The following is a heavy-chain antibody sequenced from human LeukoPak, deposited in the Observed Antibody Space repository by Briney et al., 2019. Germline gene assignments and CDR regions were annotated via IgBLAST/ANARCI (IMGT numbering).Heavy chain of an antibody. V-gene: IGHV3-74*01. Sequence: TGGSLRLSCAASGFTFSSYWMHWVRQAPGKGLVWVSRINTDGSSTTYAYSVKGRFTISRDNAKNKPYLQMNSLRDEDTAVFYCARDRTGTPDYWGQGTMVTVSS. D-gene: IGHD1-1*01. CDR1: GFTFSSYW. J-gene: IGHJ4*02. CDR3: ARDRTGTPDY. CDR2: INTDGSST.